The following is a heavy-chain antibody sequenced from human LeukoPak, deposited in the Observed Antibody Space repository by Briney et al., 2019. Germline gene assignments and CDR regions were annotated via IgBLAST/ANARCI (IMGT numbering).Heavy chain of an antibody. Sequence: SETLSLTCTVSGGSISSYSWSWIRQPPGKGLEWIGYIYYSGSTKYDPSLKSRVTISVDTSKNQFSLKLSSVTAADMAVYYCVRDMGDYWGRGTLVTVSA. V-gene: IGHV4-59*01. CDR2: IYYSGST. J-gene: IGHJ4*02. CDR1: GGSISSYS. D-gene: IGHD3-10*01. CDR3: VRDMGDY.